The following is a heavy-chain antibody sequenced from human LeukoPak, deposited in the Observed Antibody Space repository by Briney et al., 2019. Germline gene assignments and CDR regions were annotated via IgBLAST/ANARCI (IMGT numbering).Heavy chain of an antibody. CDR2: ISGSGAAI. Sequence: GGSLRLSCVASRFAFSDFYMGWVRQAPEEGLEWLSYISGSGAAINYADSVRGRFTISRDNAKNSLYLQMDSLRAEDTAVYYCVRAPRLLDYWGQGTLVTVSS. J-gene: IGHJ4*02. D-gene: IGHD2-15*01. CDR1: RFAFSDFY. CDR3: VRAPRLLDY. V-gene: IGHV3-11*01.